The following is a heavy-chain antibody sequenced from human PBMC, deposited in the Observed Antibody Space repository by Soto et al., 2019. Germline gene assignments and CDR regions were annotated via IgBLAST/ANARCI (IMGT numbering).Heavy chain of an antibody. CDR1: GVTCGSYG. Sequence: GGSMRLSCAAAGVTCGSYGMHWVRKAPGKGLVWVSRINSDGSSTSYADSVKGRFTISRDNAKNTLYLQMDSLRAEDTAVYYYVRAPEQRPIAFWGHGSLVTVSS. CDR2: INSDGSST. V-gene: IGHV3-74*01. J-gene: IGHJ4*01. D-gene: IGHD6-19*01. CDR3: VRAPEQRPIAF.